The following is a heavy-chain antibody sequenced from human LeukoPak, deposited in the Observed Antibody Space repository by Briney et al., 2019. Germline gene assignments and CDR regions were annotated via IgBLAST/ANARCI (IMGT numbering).Heavy chain of an antibody. D-gene: IGHD3-10*01. CDR1: GYSFTSYW. CDR2: IYPGDSDT. V-gene: IGHV5-51*01. J-gene: IGHJ5*02. CDR3: ARLCYDSGSFYKGLFDP. Sequence: GESLKISCKGSGYSFTSYWIGWVRQMPGKGLEWMGIIYPGDSDTRYSPSFQGQVTISADKSISTAYLQWSSLKASDTAMYYCARLCYDSGSFYKGLFDPWGQGTLVTVSS.